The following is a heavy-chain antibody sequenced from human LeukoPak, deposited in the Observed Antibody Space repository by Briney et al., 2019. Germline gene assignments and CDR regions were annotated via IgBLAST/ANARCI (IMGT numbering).Heavy chain of an antibody. CDR3: AKRAYYSFDY. D-gene: IGHD4/OR15-4a*01. J-gene: IGHJ4*02. V-gene: IGHV3-23*01. Sequence: GGSLRLSCAASGFTFSSNAMSWVRQAPGKGLEWVSTISGCGGRTYYADSVKGRFTISRDNSKNTLYLQMNSLRAEDTAVYHCAKRAYYSFDYWGQGTLVTVSS. CDR2: ISGCGGRT. CDR1: GFTFSSNA.